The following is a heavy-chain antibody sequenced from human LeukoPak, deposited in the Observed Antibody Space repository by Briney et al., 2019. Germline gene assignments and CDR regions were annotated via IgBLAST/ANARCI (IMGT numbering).Heavy chain of an antibody. CDR3: TKYYYDSSGYLYYFDY. Sequence: GGSLRLSCAASGFTFSNYAMSWVRQAPGKGLEWVGRIKSKTDGGTADYAAPVKGRFTISRDDSKNTLYLQMNSLKTEDTAVYYCTKYYYDSSGYLYYFDYWGQGTLVTVSS. V-gene: IGHV3-15*01. CDR1: GFTFSNYA. D-gene: IGHD3-22*01. CDR2: IKSKTDGGTA. J-gene: IGHJ4*02.